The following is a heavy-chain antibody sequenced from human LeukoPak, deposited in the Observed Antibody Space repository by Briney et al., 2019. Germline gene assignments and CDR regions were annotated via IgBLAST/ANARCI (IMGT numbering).Heavy chain of an antibody. CDR2: MNPNSGNT. D-gene: IGHD2-15*01. CDR1: GYTFTNYD. Sequence: ASVKVSCKASGYTFTNYDIKWVRQATGQGLEWMGWMNPNSGNTGYAQNFQGRVAMTRNTSISTAYMELSSLRSEDTAVYYCARPAESCSSSSCSPNDAFDNWGQGTMVIVSS. V-gene: IGHV1-8*01. J-gene: IGHJ3*02. CDR3: ARPAESCSSSSCSPNDAFDN.